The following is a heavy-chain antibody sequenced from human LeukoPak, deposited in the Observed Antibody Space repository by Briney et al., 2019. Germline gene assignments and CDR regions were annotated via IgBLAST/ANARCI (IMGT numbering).Heavy chain of an antibody. J-gene: IGHJ4*02. V-gene: IGHV3-53*01. CDR1: GLTVRNNY. Sequence: GGSLRLSCAASGLTVRNNYMSWVRQAPGKGLEWVSVVYSDGSTYYEDSVKGRFTISRGNAKNTLYLQMNSLRAEDTAVYYCARGLLNYYDSSGYLDYWGQGTLVTVSS. D-gene: IGHD3-22*01. CDR3: ARGLLNYYDSSGYLDY. CDR2: VYSDGST.